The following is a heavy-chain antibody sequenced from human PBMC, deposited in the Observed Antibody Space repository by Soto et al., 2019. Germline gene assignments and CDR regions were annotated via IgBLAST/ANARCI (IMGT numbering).Heavy chain of an antibody. CDR1: GGSSSGYY. Sequence: QVQLQQWGAGLLKPSETLSLTCAVYGGSSSGYYWSWIRQPPGKGLEWIGEINHSGSTNYNPSLKGRVTIAVDTAKSQFSLKLSSVTAADTAVYYCARAAAAGPFHFDYWGQGTLVTVSS. CDR2: INHSGST. V-gene: IGHV4-34*01. CDR3: ARAAAAGPFHFDY. J-gene: IGHJ4*02. D-gene: IGHD6-13*01.